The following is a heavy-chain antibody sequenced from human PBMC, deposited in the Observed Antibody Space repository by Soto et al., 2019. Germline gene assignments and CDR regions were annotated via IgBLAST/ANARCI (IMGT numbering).Heavy chain of an antibody. CDR1: GYSISSGYY. Sequence: SETLSLTCTVSGYSISSGYYWGWIRQPPGKGLEWIGSIYHSGSTYYNPSLKSRDTISVDTSKNQFSLKLSSVTAADTAVYYCARDDLSGWYNYYYYYGMDVWGQGTTVTVSS. CDR2: IYHSGST. V-gene: IGHV4-38-2*02. CDR3: ARDDLSGWYNYYYYYGMDV. J-gene: IGHJ6*02. D-gene: IGHD6-19*01.